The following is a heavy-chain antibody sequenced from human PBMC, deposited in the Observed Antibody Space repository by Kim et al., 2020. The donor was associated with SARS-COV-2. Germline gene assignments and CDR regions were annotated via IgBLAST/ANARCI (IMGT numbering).Heavy chain of an antibody. J-gene: IGHJ5*02. CDR1: GFTFGTFW. D-gene: IGHD3-10*01. CDR2: TKPDGSEK. CDR3: VRTGPRINWFDP. V-gene: IGHV3-7*03. Sequence: GGSLRLSCAASGFTFGTFWMSWVRQDPGKGLEWVANTKPDGSEKYYVDSVKGRFTISRDNAKNSLYLQMNSLRVEDTAVYYCVRTGPRINWFDPWGQGTLVTVSS.